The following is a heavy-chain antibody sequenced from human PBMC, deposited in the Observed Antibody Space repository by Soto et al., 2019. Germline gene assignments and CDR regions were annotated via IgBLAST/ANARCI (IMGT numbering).Heavy chain of an antibody. J-gene: IGHJ4*02. CDR1: GFSFGSYA. CDR3: ARCSYREY. CDR2: ISGSDGKT. D-gene: IGHD2-15*01. Sequence: PGGSLRLSCAASGFSFGSYALSWVRQAPGKGLEWVSTISGSDGKTFYADSVKGRFSISRDTSQSALYLQMNSLRADDTAMYYYARCSYREYWGQG. V-gene: IGHV3-23*01.